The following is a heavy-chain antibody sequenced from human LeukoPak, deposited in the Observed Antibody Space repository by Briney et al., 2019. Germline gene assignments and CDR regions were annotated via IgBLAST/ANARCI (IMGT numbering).Heavy chain of an antibody. CDR1: GYTFITND. CDR2: INPSGGGT. Sequence: ASVKVSCKASGYTFITNDISWVRQAPGQGLEWMGIINPSGGGTSNAHKFQGRVTMTRDTSTSTDYMELSSLRSEDTAVYYCAREGCNSTSCYPDYWGQGTLVTVSS. J-gene: IGHJ4*02. D-gene: IGHD2-2*01. CDR3: AREGCNSTSCYPDY. V-gene: IGHV1-46*01.